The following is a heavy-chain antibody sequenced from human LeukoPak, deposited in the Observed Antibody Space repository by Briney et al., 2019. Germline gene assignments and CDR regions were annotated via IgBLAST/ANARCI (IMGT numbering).Heavy chain of an antibody. Sequence: ASVKVSCKASGHTFTGYYMHWVRQAPGQGLEWMGWINPNSGGTNYAQKFQGRVTMTRDTSISTAYMELSRLRSDDTAVYYCARDLETYYYDSSGYYYAYFDYWGQGTLVTVSS. CDR2: INPNSGGT. CDR1: GHTFTGYY. CDR3: ARDLETYYYDSSGYYYAYFDY. D-gene: IGHD3-22*01. V-gene: IGHV1-2*02. J-gene: IGHJ4*02.